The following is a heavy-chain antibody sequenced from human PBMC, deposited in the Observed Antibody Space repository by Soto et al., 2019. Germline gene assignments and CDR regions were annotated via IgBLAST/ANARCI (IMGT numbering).Heavy chain of an antibody. J-gene: IGHJ4*02. CDR2: IYYSGST. Sequence: SETLSLTCTVSGGSISSGDYYWSWIRQPPGKGLEWIGYIYYSGSTYYNPSLKSRVTISVHRSKNQFSLKLSSVTAADTAVYYCARASTTVTTLDYWGQGTLVTVSS. CDR3: ARASTTVTTLDY. CDR1: GGSISSGDYY. V-gene: IGHV4-30-4*01. D-gene: IGHD4-17*01.